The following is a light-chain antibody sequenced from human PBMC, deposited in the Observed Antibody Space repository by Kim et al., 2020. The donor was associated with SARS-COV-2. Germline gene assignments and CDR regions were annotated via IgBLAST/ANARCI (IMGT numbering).Light chain of an antibody. CDR2: EVT. J-gene: IGLJ2*01. Sequence: QSALTQPPSASGSPGQSVTISCTGTSSDIGGYDYVSWYQQHPGKAPKLMISEVTKRPSGVPDRFSASKSGNTASLTVSGLQAEVAADYYCSSYAGSNSPVVFGGGTQLTDL. CDR1: SSDIGGYDY. V-gene: IGLV2-8*01. CDR3: SSYAGSNSPVV.